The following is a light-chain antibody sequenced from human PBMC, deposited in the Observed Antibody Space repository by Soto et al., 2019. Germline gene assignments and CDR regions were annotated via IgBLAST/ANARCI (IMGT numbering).Light chain of an antibody. V-gene: IGLV2-11*01. Sequence: QSALTQPRSVSGSPGQSVTISCTGTSSDVGGYNYVSWYQQHQGKAPKLMIYDVSKRPSGVPDRFSGSKSGNTASLTISGLQAEDEADYYCCSYAGSLVVFGGGTQLTVL. CDR3: CSYAGSLVV. J-gene: IGLJ2*01. CDR2: DVS. CDR1: SSDVGGYNY.